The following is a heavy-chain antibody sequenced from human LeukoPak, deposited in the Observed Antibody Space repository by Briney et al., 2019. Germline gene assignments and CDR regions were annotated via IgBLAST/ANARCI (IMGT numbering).Heavy chain of an antibody. Sequence: GGSLRLSCAASGFSLSTYWMHWVRQAPGKGLVWVSRISSDGSSTNYADSVKGRFTISRDNAKNTLYLQVNSLRAEDTAVYYCAKVPQWGQGTLVTVSS. J-gene: IGHJ4*02. CDR1: GFSLSTYW. CDR2: ISSDGSST. CDR3: AKVPQ. V-gene: IGHV3-74*01.